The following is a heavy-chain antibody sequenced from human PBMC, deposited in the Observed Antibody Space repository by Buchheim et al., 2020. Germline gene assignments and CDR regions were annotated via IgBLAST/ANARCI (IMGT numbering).Heavy chain of an antibody. V-gene: IGHV3-23*01. CDR3: AKDPSSTAFNPGDY. CDR1: GFIFSNCA. Sequence: EVQLLESGGGLVQPGGSLRLSCVASGFIFSNCAMTWVRQAPGKGLEWVSSISGGGSTYYADSVKGRFTISRDNSRQTLYLQTNSLRVEDTAVYYCAKDPSSTAFNPGDYWGQGAL. CDR2: ISGGGST. D-gene: IGHD2/OR15-2a*01. J-gene: IGHJ4*02.